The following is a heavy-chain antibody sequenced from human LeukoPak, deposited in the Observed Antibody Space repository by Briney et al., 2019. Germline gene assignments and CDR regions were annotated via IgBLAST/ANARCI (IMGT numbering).Heavy chain of an antibody. J-gene: IGHJ4*02. CDR1: GGSFSGYY. CDR2: INHSGST. D-gene: IGHD6-19*01. V-gene: IGHV4-34*01. Sequence: PSETLSLTCAVYGGSFSGYYWSWIRQPPGKGLEWIGEINHSGSTNYNPSLKSRVTISVDTSKNQFSLKLSSVTAADTAVYYCARGGGSGWYVYLGQGTLVTVSS. CDR3: ARGGGSGWYVY.